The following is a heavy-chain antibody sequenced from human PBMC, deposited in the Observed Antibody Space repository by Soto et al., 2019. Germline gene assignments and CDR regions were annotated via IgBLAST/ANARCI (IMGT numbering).Heavy chain of an antibody. Sequence: EVQLVESGGGLVQPGGSLRLSCAASGFTFSSYSMNWVRQAPGKGLEWVSYISSSSSTIYYADSVKGRFTISRDNAKNSLYLQMNSLGAEDTAVYYCARGDSSGWEEFDYWGQGTMVTVSS. J-gene: IGHJ4*02. CDR3: ARGDSSGWEEFDY. V-gene: IGHV3-48*01. D-gene: IGHD6-19*01. CDR1: GFTFSSYS. CDR2: ISSSSSTI.